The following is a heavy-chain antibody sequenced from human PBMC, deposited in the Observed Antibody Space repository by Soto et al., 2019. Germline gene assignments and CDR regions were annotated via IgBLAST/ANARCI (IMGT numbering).Heavy chain of an antibody. J-gene: IGHJ4*02. CDR2: IYYTEST. CDR1: GGSINSGGYY. D-gene: IGHD5-12*01. V-gene: IGHV4-61*08. Sequence: SETLSLTCSVSGGSINSGGYYWSWIRQPPGKGLEWIGYIYYTESTNYNPSLKSRVTISVDTSKNQFSLKLSSVTAADTAVYYCARDLREAPVEYSGYRSGGTFDYWGQGTLVTVYS. CDR3: ARDLREAPVEYSGYRSGGTFDY.